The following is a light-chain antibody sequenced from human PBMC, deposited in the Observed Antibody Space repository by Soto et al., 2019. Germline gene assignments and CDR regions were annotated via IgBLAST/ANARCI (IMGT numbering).Light chain of an antibody. Sequence: DLQMTQSPSSLSASVGDRVTITCRASQSISSYLNWYQQKPGKAPKFLIYAASSLQSGVPSRFSGSGSGTDFTLTISSLQPEDFATYSCQQSYRTPLTFGGGTKVEIK. CDR1: QSISSY. V-gene: IGKV1-39*01. J-gene: IGKJ4*01. CDR3: QQSYRTPLT. CDR2: AAS.